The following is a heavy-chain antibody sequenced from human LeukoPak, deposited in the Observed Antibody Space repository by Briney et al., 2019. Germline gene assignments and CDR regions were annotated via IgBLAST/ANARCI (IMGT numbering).Heavy chain of an antibody. J-gene: IGHJ5*02. D-gene: IGHD2-15*01. CDR1: GGTFSSYA. CDR2: IIPIFGTA. CDR3: ARILATGPSWFDP. V-gene: IGHV1-69*13. Sequence: ASVKVSCKASGGTFSSYAISWVRQAPGQGLEWMGGIIPIFGTANYAQKFQGRVTITADESTSTAYMELSSLRSEDTAVHYCARILATGPSWFDPWGQGTLVTVSS.